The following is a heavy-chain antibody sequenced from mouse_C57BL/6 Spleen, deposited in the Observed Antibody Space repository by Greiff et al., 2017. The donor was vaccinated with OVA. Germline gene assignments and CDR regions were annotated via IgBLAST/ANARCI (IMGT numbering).Heavy chain of an antibody. Sequence: VQLQQPGAELVKPGASVKLSCKASGYTFTSYWMHWVKQRPGQGLEWIGMIHPNSGSTNYNEKFKSKATLTVDKSSSTAYMQLSSLTSEDSAVYYCARSSSYYDGFDYWGQGTTLTVSS. V-gene: IGHV1-64*01. CDR3: ARSSSYYDGFDY. CDR1: GYTFTSYW. CDR2: IHPNSGST. D-gene: IGHD1-1*01. J-gene: IGHJ2*01.